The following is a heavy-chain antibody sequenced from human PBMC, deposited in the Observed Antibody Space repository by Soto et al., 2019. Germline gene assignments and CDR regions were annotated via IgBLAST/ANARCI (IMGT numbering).Heavy chain of an antibody. Sequence: GESLKISCKGSGYSFTSYWIGWVRQMPGKGLEWMGIIYPGDSDTRYSPSFQGQVTISAAKSISTAYLQWSSLKASDNAMDYCARVLRGYSGYDRDYDDGMDVWGQGTTVTVSS. CDR3: ARVLRGYSGYDRDYDDGMDV. CDR2: IYPGDSDT. CDR1: GYSFTSYW. D-gene: IGHD5-12*01. V-gene: IGHV5-51*01. J-gene: IGHJ6*02.